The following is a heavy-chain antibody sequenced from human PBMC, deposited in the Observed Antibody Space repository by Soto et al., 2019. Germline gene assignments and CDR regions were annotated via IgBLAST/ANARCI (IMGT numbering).Heavy chain of an antibody. CDR3: ARSTDVGHSFHI. CDR2: ISAYNGNT. J-gene: IGHJ3*02. Sequence: ASVKVSCKASGYTFTSYGISWVRQAPGHGLEWMGWISAYNGNTQYAQKLQGRVTMTTDTSTSTAYMELRSLRSDDTSLYSCARSTDVGHSFHIWGQGTMVPVSS. D-gene: IGHD1-26*01. CDR1: GYTFTSYG. V-gene: IGHV1-18*04.